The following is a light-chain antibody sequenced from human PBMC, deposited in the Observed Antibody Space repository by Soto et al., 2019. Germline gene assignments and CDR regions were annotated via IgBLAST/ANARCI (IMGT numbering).Light chain of an antibody. CDR3: QQYGSSGT. J-gene: IGKJ1*01. CDR1: QSVTSTY. Sequence: EIVLTQSPGTLSLSPGERATLSCRASQSVTSTYLAWYQQKPGQAPRLLISGASNRATGVPDRFSGNGSGTDFTLTISRLEPEDFAVYYCQQYGSSGTFGQGTKVDIK. V-gene: IGKV3-20*01. CDR2: GAS.